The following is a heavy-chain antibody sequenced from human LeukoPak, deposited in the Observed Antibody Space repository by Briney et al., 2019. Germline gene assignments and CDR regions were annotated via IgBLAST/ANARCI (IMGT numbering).Heavy chain of an antibody. J-gene: IGHJ6*03. V-gene: IGHV3-23*01. Sequence: GGSLRLSCGASGFTFTTYAMTWVRQAPGKGLEWVSSITGSGGSTYYGDSVKGRFTISRDNSKNTLYLQMNSLRAEDTAVYYCARERYYASGSYRGYYMDVWGKGTTVTVSS. CDR3: ARERYYASGSYRGYYMDV. CDR1: GFTFTTYA. D-gene: IGHD3-10*01. CDR2: ITGSGGST.